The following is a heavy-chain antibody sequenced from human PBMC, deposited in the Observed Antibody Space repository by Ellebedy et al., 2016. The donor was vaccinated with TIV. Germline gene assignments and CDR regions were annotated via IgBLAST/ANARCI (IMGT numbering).Heavy chain of an antibody. V-gene: IGHV4-31*03. Sequence: MPSETLSLTCTVSGASISSGGYYWSWIRQHPGKGLEWIGYIDYNGSAYYNPSLKSRVTMSVDTSKNQISLKLSSVTAADTAMYYCARDPDYWGQGTLVTVSS. CDR3: ARDPDY. CDR2: IDYNGSA. J-gene: IGHJ4*02. CDR1: GASISSGGYY.